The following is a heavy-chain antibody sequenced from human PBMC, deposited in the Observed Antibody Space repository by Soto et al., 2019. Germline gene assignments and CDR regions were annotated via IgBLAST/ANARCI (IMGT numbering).Heavy chain of an antibody. Sequence: GGSLRLSCAASGFAFSSKYMSWVRQAPGKGLEWVAVIYSGGSTYYVDYVKRGFTISRYDPKNTLYLQMNRLRAEDKAIYYCARGHSYDYHGMDDWGPGTPVTVS. J-gene: IGHJ6*02. V-gene: IGHV3-53*01. CDR1: GFAFSSKY. CDR3: ARGHSYDYHGMDD. CDR2: IYSGGST. D-gene: IGHD3-16*01.